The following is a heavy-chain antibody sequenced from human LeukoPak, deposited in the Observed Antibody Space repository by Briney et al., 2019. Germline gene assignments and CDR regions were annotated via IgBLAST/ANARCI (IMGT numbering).Heavy chain of an antibody. CDR3: PRDAPSDRAFDI. D-gene: IGHD1-14*01. CDR1: GGTFSSYA. Sequence: ASVKVSCKASGGTFSSYAISWVRQAPGQGLEWMGGIIPIFGTANYAQKFQGRVTITADESTSTAYMELSSLRSEDTAVYYCPRDAPSDRAFDIWGQGKMVTVSS. CDR2: IIPIFGTA. V-gene: IGHV1-69*13. J-gene: IGHJ3*02.